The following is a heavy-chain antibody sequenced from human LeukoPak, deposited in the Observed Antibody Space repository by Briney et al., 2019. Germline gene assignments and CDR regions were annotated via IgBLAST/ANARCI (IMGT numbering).Heavy chain of an antibody. J-gene: IGHJ4*02. D-gene: IGHD3-10*01. CDR2: ITSTSDTI. CDR1: GFTFNTYT. V-gene: IGHV3-48*01. Sequence: GGSLRLSCAASGFTFNTYTMNWVRQAPGKGLEWLSYITSTSDTIYYADSVKGRFTISRDNSKNTLYLQMNSLRAEDTAVYYCADITMVRGVIFPPFFDYWGQGTLVTVSS. CDR3: ADITMVRGVIFPPFFDY.